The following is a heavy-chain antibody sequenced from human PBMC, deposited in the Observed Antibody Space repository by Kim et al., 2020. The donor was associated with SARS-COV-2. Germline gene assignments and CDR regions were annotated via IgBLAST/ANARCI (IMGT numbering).Heavy chain of an antibody. CDR2: IIPIFGTT. CDR1: GGTFSIYV. D-gene: IGHD1-7*01. Sequence: SVKVSCKASGGTFSIYVINWVRQAPGQGLEWMGGIIPIFGTTNYAQKFQDRITITADESTSTAYMGLSSLRSDDTALYYCARRETKWDAFDIWGHGTMVTVSS. J-gene: IGHJ3*02. CDR3: ARRETKWDAFDI. V-gene: IGHV1-69*13.